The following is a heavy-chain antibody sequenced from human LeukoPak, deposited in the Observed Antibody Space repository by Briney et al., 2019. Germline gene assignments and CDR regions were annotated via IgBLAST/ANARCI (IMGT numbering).Heavy chain of an antibody. CDR2: ISGSGGST. J-gene: IGHJ6*03. CDR1: GFTFSSYG. D-gene: IGHD5-18*01. V-gene: IGHV3-23*01. Sequence: PGGSLRLSCAASGFTFSSYGMSWVRQAPGKGLEWVSAISGSGGSTYYADSVKGRFTISRDNSKNTLYLQMNSLRAEDTAVYYCAKGDTNYYYYMDVWGKGTTVTISS. CDR3: AKGDTNYYYYMDV.